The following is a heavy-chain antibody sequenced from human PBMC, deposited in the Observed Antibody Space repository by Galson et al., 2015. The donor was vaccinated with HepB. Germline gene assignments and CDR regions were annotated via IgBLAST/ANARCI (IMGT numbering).Heavy chain of an antibody. CDR3: AQLGTGY. V-gene: IGHV3-53*01. CDR2: IYGGSK. CDR1: GFSFSSNY. Sequence: LRLSCAASGFSFSSNYMNWVRQAPGKGLEWVSVIYGGSKFYADSVKGRFTTSRDDSKKTRYLQMSSLRAEDTAIYYCAQLGTGYWGQGTLVTVSS. J-gene: IGHJ4*02. D-gene: IGHD7-27*01.